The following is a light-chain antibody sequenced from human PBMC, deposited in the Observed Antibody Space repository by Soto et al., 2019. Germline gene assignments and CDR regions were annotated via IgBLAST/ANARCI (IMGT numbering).Light chain of an antibody. CDR1: QSISSW. CDR2: KAS. CDR3: QQYNSYSGDT. J-gene: IGKJ2*01. V-gene: IGKV1-5*03. Sequence: DIQMTQSPSALSASVGDRVTITSRASQSISSWLAWYQQKPGKAPKLLIYKASSLESGVPSRFSGSGSGTEFTLTISSLQPDDFATYYCQQYNSYSGDTFGQGTKLEIK.